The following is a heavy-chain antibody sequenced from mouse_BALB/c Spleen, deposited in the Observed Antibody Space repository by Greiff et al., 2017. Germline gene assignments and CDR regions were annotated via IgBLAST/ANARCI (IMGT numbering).Heavy chain of an antibody. J-gene: IGHJ3*01. Sequence: VQLQQSGAELVKPGASVKLSCTASGFNIKDTYMHWVKQRPEQGLEWIGRIDPANGNTKYDPKFQGKATITADTSSNTAYLQLSSLTSEDTAVYYCAFYYCGSSSWFAYGGQGTLVTVSA. CDR3: AFYYCGSSSWFAY. V-gene: IGHV14-3*02. D-gene: IGHD1-1*01. CDR2: IDPANGNT. CDR1: GFNIKDTY.